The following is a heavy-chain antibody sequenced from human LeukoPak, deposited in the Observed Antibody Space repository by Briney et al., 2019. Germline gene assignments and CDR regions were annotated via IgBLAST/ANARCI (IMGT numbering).Heavy chain of an antibody. J-gene: IGHJ2*01. CDR1: GGSFSGYY. CDR3: AREGRRVGAKYWYFDL. V-gene: IGHV4-34*01. CDR2: INHSGST. Sequence: SETLSLTCAVYGGSFSGYYWSWIRQPPGKGLEWIGEINHSGSTNYNPSLKSRVTISVDTSKNQFSLKLSSVTAADTAVYYCAREGRRVGAKYWYFDLWGRGTLVTVSS. D-gene: IGHD1-26*01.